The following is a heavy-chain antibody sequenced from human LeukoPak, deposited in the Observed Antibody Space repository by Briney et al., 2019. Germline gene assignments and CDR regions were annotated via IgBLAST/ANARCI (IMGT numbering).Heavy chain of an antibody. V-gene: IGHV3-21*01. CDR3: ARLAAAGTFDY. CDR1: GFTFSSYS. D-gene: IGHD6-13*01. J-gene: IGHJ4*02. CDR2: ISSSSSYI. Sequence: PGGSLRLSCAASGFTFSSYSMNWVRQAPGKGLEWVSSISSSSSYIYYADSVKGRLTISRDNAKNSLYLQMNSLRAEDTAVYYCARLAAAGTFDYWGQGTLVTVSS.